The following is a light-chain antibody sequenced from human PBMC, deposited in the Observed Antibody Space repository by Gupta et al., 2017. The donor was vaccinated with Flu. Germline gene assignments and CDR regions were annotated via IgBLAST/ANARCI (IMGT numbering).Light chain of an antibody. CDR3: QYYGNSLFT. V-gene: IGKV3-20*01. Sequence: IVLTQSPGTLSLSPGERATLSCMASQSVSSSSLAWYQKKPGQAPSLLVDGASSGATGIPDRVSGSGSGTDFTLTITILEPEDSAFYYCQYYGNSLFTFGPGTKVDIK. CDR2: GAS. J-gene: IGKJ3*01. CDR1: QSVSSSS.